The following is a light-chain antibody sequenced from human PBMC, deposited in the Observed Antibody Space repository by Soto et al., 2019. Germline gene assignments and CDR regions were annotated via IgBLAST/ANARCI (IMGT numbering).Light chain of an antibody. J-gene: IGLJ1*01. CDR3: ATWDDSLTGFV. CDR2: SNN. CDR1: SSNIGSNS. V-gene: IGLV1-44*01. Sequence: QSVLTQPPSASGTPGQRVTISCSGSSSNIGSNSVNWYQQLPGKAPKPLIYSNNQRPSGVPDRFSASKSGTSASLAISGLQSEDEADYYCATWDDSLTGFVFGTGTKATVL.